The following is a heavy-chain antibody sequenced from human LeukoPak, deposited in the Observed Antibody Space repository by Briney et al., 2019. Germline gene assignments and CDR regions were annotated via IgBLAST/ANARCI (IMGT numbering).Heavy chain of an antibody. CDR3: ARELGGGMDV. D-gene: IGHD2-15*01. CDR1: GFTFSSYS. Sequence: GGSLRLSCAASGFTFSSYSMNWVRQAPGKGLEWGSSISSSSSYIYYADSVKGRFTISKDNAKNSLYLQMNSLRAEDTAVYYCARELGGGMDVWGKGTTVTVSS. V-gene: IGHV3-21*01. CDR2: ISSSSSYI. J-gene: IGHJ6*04.